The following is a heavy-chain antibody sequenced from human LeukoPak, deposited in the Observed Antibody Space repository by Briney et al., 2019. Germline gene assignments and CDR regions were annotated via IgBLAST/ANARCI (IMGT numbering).Heavy chain of an antibody. D-gene: IGHD2-21*01. CDR3: AKHLGSHSFLFYYMDL. J-gene: IGHJ6*03. CDR1: QFTLSRFA. V-gene: IGHV3-23*01. CDR2: LSGSGTAT. Sequence: GGSLRLSCEASQFTLSRFAMSWIRQAPGTGLEWVSTLSGSGTATYFADSVKGRFTTSRDNSNDTLYQQMDNLGADDTAVYYCAKHLGSHSFLFYYMDLWGTGTSVSV.